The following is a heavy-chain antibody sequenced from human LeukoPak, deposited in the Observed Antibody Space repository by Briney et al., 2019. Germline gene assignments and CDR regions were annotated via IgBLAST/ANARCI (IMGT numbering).Heavy chain of an antibody. V-gene: IGHV1-2*02. CDR2: INPNSGGT. D-gene: IGHD1-26*01. CDR1: GYTFTGYY. CDR3: ARAQAIVGATTIDY. Sequence: ASVKVSCKASGYTFTGYYMHWVRQAPGQGLEWMGWINPNSGGTNYAQKFQGRVTMTRHTSISTAYMELSRLRSDDTAVYYCARAQAIVGATTIDYWGQGTLVTVSS. J-gene: IGHJ4*02.